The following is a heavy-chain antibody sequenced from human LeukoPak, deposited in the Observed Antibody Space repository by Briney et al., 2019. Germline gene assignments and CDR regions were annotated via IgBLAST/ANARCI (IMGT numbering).Heavy chain of an antibody. Sequence: PSETLSLTCAVHSESLSEYYWSWIRQSPRKGLERIGEINHRARTYYTPSFTNLVTISIDTYKSQFSMMLTSLTAADTAVYYCARVTGYSDPSTRFGLDYWSQGTLVTVSS. CDR1: SESLSEYY. D-gene: IGHD3-10*01. V-gene: IGHV4-34*01. J-gene: IGHJ4*02. CDR2: INHRART. CDR3: ARVTGYSDPSTRFGLDY.